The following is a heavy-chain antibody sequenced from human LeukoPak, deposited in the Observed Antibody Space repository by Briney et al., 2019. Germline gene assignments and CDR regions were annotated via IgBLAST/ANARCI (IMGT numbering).Heavy chain of an antibody. D-gene: IGHD3-22*01. CDR3: AKDLFLYDSSTYDI. V-gene: IGHV3-23*01. J-gene: IGHJ3*02. Sequence: PGGSLRLSCAASGFTFSSYGMSWVRQAPGKGLEWVSAISGSGGSTYYADSVKGRFTISRDNSKNTLYLQMNSLRAEDTAVYYCAKDLFLYDSSTYDIWGQGTMVTVSS. CDR2: ISGSGGST. CDR1: GFTFSSYG.